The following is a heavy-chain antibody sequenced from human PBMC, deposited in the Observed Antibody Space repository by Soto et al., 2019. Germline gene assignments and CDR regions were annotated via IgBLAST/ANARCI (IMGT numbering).Heavy chain of an antibody. CDR1: GGSISSYC. V-gene: IGHV4-59*01. J-gene: IGHJ4*02. CDR2: IYYSGST. Sequence: SETLSLTCTVSGGSISSYCWSWIRQPPGKGLEWIGYIYYSGSTNYNPSLKSRVTISVDTSKNQFSLKLSSVTAADTAVYYCARTNNWNYGYFDYWGQGTLVTVSS. CDR3: ARTNNWNYGYFDY. D-gene: IGHD1-7*01.